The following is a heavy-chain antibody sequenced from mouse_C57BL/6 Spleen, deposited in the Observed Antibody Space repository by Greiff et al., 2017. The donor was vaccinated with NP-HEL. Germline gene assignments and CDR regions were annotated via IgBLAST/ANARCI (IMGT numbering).Heavy chain of an antibody. CDR3: ARTTAQATDY. V-gene: IGHV1-82*01. J-gene: IGHJ2*01. Sequence: QVQLQQSGPELVKPGASVKISCKASGYAFSSSWMNWVKQRPGKGLEWIGRIYPGDGDTNYNGKFKGKATLTADKSSSTAYMQLSSLTSEDSAVYFCARTTAQATDYWGQSTTLTVSS. CDR2: IYPGDGDT. CDR1: GYAFSSSW. D-gene: IGHD3-2*02.